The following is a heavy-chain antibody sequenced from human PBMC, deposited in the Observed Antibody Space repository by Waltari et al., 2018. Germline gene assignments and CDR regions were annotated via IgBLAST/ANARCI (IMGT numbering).Heavy chain of an antibody. D-gene: IGHD4-17*01. CDR1: GSSISSGYY. CDR2: IYHSGST. J-gene: IGHJ3*02. CDR3: ASLVTTVTTFAFDI. Sequence: QVQLQESGPGLVKPSETLSLTCAVSGSSISSGYYWGWIRQPPGKGLEWIGSIYHSGSTYYNPSLKSRVTISVDTSKNQFSLKLSSVTAADTAVYYCASLVTTVTTFAFDIWGQGTMVTVSS. V-gene: IGHV4-38-2*01.